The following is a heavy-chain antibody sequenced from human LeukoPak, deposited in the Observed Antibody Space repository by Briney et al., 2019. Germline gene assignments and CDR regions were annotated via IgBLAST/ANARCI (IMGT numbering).Heavy chain of an antibody. CDR3: ARGGADNNLLDF. J-gene: IGHJ4*02. CDR2: VDANDGDT. V-gene: IGHV1-18*01. D-gene: IGHD1-26*01. CDR1: GYPFSASG. Sequence: ASVKVSCKTSGYPFSASGLTWMRQSPGQRLEWMGWVDANDGDTSYAQNFQGRITMTTDAATRTAYRELRSLRSDDTAVYYCARGGADNNLLDFWGQGTLVTVSS.